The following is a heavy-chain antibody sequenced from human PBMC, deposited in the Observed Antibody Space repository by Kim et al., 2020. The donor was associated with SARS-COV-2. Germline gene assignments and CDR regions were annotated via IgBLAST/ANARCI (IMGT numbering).Heavy chain of an antibody. J-gene: IGHJ4*02. CDR2: IHYSGNT. Sequence: SETLSLTCTVSGGSISNYYWFWIRQPPGRGLEFLADIHYSGNTDHNPSLRSRLPISIDPSRNQFSLNLSSVTAADTAAYYCARRAGGFGEGQFDYWGQGT. CDR1: GGSISNYY. V-gene: IGHV4-59*08. D-gene: IGHD3-10*01. CDR3: ARRAGGFGEGQFDY.